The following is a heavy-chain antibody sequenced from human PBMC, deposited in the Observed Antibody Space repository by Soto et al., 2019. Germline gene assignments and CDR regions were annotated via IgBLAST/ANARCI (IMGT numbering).Heavy chain of an antibody. V-gene: IGHV1-69*06. D-gene: IGHD2-15*01. Sequence: SVKVSCKASGGTFGSYAISWVRQAPGQGLEWMGGIIPIFGTANYAQKFQGRVTITADKSTSTAYMELSSLRSEDTAVYYCAQRREYCSGGSCYHLRYYYYGMDVWGQGTTVTVSS. J-gene: IGHJ6*02. CDR1: GGTFGSYA. CDR2: IIPIFGTA. CDR3: AQRREYCSGGSCYHLRYYYYGMDV.